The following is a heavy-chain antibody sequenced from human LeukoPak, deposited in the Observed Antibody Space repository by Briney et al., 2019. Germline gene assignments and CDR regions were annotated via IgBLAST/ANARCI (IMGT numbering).Heavy chain of an antibody. CDR1: GYTFTSYG. J-gene: IGHJ4*02. V-gene: IGHV1-18*01. CDR3: ARASGTMVRGVYFDY. Sequence: GASVKVSCKASGYTFTSYGISWVRQAPGQGLEWMGWISAYNGDTNYAQKLQGRVTMTTDTSTSTAYMELRSLRSDDTAVYYCARASGTMVRGVYFDYWGQGTLVTVSS. D-gene: IGHD3-10*01. CDR2: ISAYNGDT.